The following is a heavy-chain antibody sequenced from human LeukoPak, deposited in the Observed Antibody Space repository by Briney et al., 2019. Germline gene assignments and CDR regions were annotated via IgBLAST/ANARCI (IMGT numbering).Heavy chain of an antibody. J-gene: IGHJ4*02. D-gene: IGHD6-13*01. CDR3: ARAWGIAAADYYFDY. Sequence: SVKVSCKASGGTFSSYAISWVRQAPGQGLEWMGGIIPIFGTANYAQKFQGRVTITADESTSTAYMELSSLRSEDTAVYYCARAWGIAAADYYFDYWGQGTLVTVSS. CDR2: IIPIFGTA. CDR1: GGTFSSYA. V-gene: IGHV1-69*13.